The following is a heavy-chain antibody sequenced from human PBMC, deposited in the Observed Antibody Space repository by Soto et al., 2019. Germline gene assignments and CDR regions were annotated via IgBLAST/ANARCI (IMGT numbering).Heavy chain of an antibody. J-gene: IGHJ6*02. Sequence: SQPVSLTCAISGASASRNSVACNCIRQSPSRGLEWLGRTYYRSNWYNEYAPSVKSRITINPDTAKNQFALQLKSVTPDDTAVYYCAIKARDYDFWSGPTRSFYYYGMDVWGQGTTVTVSS. CDR1: GASASRNSVA. CDR2: TYYRSNWYN. D-gene: IGHD3-3*01. CDR3: AIKARDYDFWSGPTRSFYYYGMDV. V-gene: IGHV6-1*01.